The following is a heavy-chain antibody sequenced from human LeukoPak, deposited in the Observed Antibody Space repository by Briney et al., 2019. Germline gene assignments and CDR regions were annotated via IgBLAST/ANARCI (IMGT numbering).Heavy chain of an antibody. J-gene: IGHJ5*02. CDR1: GYTFTSYD. CDR3: ARGLIAAATLNWFDP. D-gene: IGHD6-13*01. V-gene: IGHV1-8*01. CDR2: MNPNSGNT. Sequence: GASVTVSCMASGYTFTSYDINWVRQAPGQGLEWMGWMNPNSGNTGYAQKFQGRVTMTRNTSISTAYMELSSLRSEDTAVYYCARGLIAAATLNWFDPWGQGTLVTVSS.